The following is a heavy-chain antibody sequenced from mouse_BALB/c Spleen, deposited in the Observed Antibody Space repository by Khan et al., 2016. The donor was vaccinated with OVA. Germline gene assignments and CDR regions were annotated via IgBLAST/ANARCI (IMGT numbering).Heavy chain of an antibody. CDR1: GYTFTDYA. D-gene: IGHD1-1*02. J-gene: IGHJ3*01. CDR3: VRGGKFAY. V-gene: IGHV1S137*01. Sequence: VQLQESGAELVRPGVSVKISCKASGYTFTDYAMHWVKQRHAKSLEWIGVISTNYGDADYNQKFQGKASMTVDRSSSTVYMELARLTSEDSAIYLCVRGGKFAYWGQGTLVTVSA. CDR2: ISTNYGDA.